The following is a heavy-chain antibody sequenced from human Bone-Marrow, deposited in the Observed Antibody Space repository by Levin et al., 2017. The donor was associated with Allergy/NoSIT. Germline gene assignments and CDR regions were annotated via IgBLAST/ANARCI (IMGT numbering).Heavy chain of an antibody. CDR1: GYTFTSYY. CDR3: ARAMAPLSPRKYSGSYFGQIVSSGGY. CDR2: INPSGGST. Sequence: ASVKVSCKASGYTFTSYYMHWVRQAPGQGLEWMGIINPSGGSTSYAQKFQGRVTMTRDTSTSTVYMELSSLRSEDTAVYYCARAMAPLSPRKYSGSYFGQIVSSGGYWGQGTLVTVSS. D-gene: IGHD1-26*01. V-gene: IGHV1-46*01. J-gene: IGHJ4*02.